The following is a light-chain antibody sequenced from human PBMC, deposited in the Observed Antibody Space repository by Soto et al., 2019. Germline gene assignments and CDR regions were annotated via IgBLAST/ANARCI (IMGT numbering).Light chain of an antibody. J-gene: IGLJ1*01. Sequence: QSVLTQPPSVSAATGQKVTISCPGSSSNSGNNYVSWYQQLPGTAPKLLIYDNNTRPSGIPDRFSGSKSGTSATLGITGLQTGDEADYYCGTWDSSLSAYVFGTGTKLTVL. CDR3: GTWDSSLSAYV. V-gene: IGLV1-51*01. CDR1: SSNSGNNY. CDR2: DNN.